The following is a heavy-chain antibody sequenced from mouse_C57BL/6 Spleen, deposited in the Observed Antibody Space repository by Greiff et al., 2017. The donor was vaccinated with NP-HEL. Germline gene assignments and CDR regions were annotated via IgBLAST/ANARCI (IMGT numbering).Heavy chain of an antibody. Sequence: VKLLESGAELVRPGTSVKVSCKASGYAFTNYLIEWVKQRPGQGLEWIGVINPGSGGTNYNEKFKGKATLTADKSSSTAYMQLSSLTSEDSAVYFCARELFDYWGQGTTLTVSS. V-gene: IGHV1-54*01. J-gene: IGHJ2*01. CDR3: ARELFDY. CDR2: INPGSGGT. CDR1: GYAFTNYL.